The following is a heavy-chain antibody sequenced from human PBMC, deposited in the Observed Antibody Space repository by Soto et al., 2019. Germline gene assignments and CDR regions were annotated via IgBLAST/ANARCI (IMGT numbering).Heavy chain of an antibody. CDR2: IYHSGGT. CDR1: SGSINNYF. CDR3: ARDSSASCNPAYCFDY. Sequence: QVQLQESGPGLVKPSETLSLTCAVSSGSINNYFWGWIRQPPGKGLEWIGYIYHSGGTTYNPSLGSRVAISIDTSKNQFCLNLHSVTAADTAVYYCARDSSASCNPAYCFDYWGQGPLVSVSS. V-gene: IGHV4-59*01. J-gene: IGHJ4*02. D-gene: IGHD2-2*01.